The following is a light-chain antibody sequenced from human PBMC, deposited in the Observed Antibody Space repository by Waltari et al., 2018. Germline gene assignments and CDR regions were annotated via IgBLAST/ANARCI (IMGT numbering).Light chain of an antibody. V-gene: IGKV3-20*01. CDR2: HTS. CDR1: KSVGKY. Sequence: EIVLTQYPGTLPLSAGERSTRSCRASKSVGKYLALYQQNPGQAPRLLIYHTSTRATGIPDRFSGSGSGTDFSLTISRLEPEDFAVYHCQMYVNLPATFGQGTKVEI. CDR3: QMYVNLPAT. J-gene: IGKJ1*01.